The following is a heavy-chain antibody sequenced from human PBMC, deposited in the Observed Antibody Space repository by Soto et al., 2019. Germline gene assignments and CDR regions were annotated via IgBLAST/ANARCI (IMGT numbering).Heavy chain of an antibody. D-gene: IGHD6-6*01. CDR1: GFTFSSYA. J-gene: IGHJ4*02. V-gene: IGHV3-30-3*01. Sequence: QVQLVESGGGVVQPGRSLRLSCAASGFTFSSYAMHWVRQAPGKGLEWVAVISYDGSNKYYADSVKGRFTISRDNSKITLYLQMNSLRAEDTAVYYCARDVGSYGIAARPGDYWGQGTLVTVSS. CDR2: ISYDGSNK. CDR3: ARDVGSYGIAARPGDY.